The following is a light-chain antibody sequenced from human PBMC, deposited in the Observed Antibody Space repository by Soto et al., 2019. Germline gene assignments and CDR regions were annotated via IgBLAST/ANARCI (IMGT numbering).Light chain of an antibody. CDR1: QSVSTK. V-gene: IGKV3-15*01. J-gene: IGKJ5*01. Sequence: ILMTQSPATLSVSPGETATLSCRASQSVSTKLAWYQQKPGQAPRLLINGASTRATGVPARFSGWGSGTEFTLTISSLQSEDFATYYCQQYYSYPITFGQGTRLEIK. CDR2: GAS. CDR3: QQYYSYPIT.